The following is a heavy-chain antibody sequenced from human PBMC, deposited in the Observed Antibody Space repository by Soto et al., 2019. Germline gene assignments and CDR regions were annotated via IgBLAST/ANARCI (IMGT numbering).Heavy chain of an antibody. CDR2: FDPEDGKT. Sequence: GASVKVSCKVSGYTVNELSIHWVRQAPGKGLEWLGGFDPEDGKTIYAQTLQGRLAMTEDTSADTAYMELSSLRSEDTAVYFCAALHETHSYDIDGYSYETFDIWGQGTMVTVSS. J-gene: IGHJ3*02. CDR3: AALHETHSYDIDGYSYETFDI. D-gene: IGHD3-22*01. CDR1: GYTVNELS. V-gene: IGHV1-24*01.